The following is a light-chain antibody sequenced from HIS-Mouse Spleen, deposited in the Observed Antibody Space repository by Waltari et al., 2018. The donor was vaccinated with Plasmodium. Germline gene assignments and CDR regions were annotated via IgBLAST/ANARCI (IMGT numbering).Light chain of an antibody. Sequence: QSVLTQPPSVSAAPGQKVTISCSGSSSNIGNNYVSWYQQLPGTAPKLLIYGNKKRPPGIPCRFSGSKSGTSATLGITGVQTGDEADYYCGTWDSSLSSGVFGGGTKLTVL. V-gene: IGLV1-51*01. CDR1: SSNIGNNY. J-gene: IGLJ3*02. CDR2: GNK. CDR3: GTWDSSLSSGV.